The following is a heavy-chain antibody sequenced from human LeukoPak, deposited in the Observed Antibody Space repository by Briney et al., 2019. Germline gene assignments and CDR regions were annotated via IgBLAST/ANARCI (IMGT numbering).Heavy chain of an antibody. J-gene: IGHJ4*02. CDR2: ISSSGSTI. CDR1: GFTFSDYY. V-gene: IGHV3-11*01. CDR3: AKAPYSYYDSSFFDY. Sequence: AGGSLRLSCAASGFTFSDYYMSWIRQAPGKGLEWVSYISSSGSTIYYADSVKGRFTISRDNAKNSLYLQMNSLRAEDTALYYCAKAPYSYYDSSFFDYWGQGTLVTVSS. D-gene: IGHD3-22*01.